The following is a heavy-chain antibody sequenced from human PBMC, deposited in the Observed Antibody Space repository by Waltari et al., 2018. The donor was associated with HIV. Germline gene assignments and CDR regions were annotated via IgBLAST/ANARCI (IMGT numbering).Heavy chain of an antibody. Sequence: EVQLVQSGGGLVQLGGSWRLSCSASGFSVSRYWMHWVRQIPGQGLVWVSRINPDGNTITYGDSVRGRFTISRDYAKNTLYLQMNSLRDEDTAMYYCVKDMFGEYDYWGQGTLVTVSS. D-gene: IGHD3-10*02. V-gene: IGHV3-74*01. CDR2: INPDGNTI. J-gene: IGHJ4*02. CDR3: VKDMFGEYDY. CDR1: GFSVSRYW.